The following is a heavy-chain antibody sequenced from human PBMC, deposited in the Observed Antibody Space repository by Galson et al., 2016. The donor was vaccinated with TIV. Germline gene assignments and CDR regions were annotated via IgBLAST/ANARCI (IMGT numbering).Heavy chain of an antibody. D-gene: IGHD2-21*02. CDR2: INPSGGGT. Sequence: SVKVSCKASGYTVTTYYMHWVRQGPGQGLEWMGIINPSGGGTTYAQNFQGRITMTRDTSTSTVYMALSCLRSEDTAVYYCARSQSCGGDCYYFDYWGRGTLVTVSS. J-gene: IGHJ4*02. V-gene: IGHV1-46*01. CDR1: GYTVTTYY. CDR3: ARSQSCGGDCYYFDY.